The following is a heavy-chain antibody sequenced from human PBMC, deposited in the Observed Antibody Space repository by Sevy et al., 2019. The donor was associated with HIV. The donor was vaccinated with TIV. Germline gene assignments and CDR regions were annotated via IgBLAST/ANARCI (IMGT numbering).Heavy chain of an antibody. V-gene: IGHV3-21*01. J-gene: IGHJ4*02. CDR2: ISYSAEYI. CDR1: GFTFTSYT. Sequence: GGSLRLSCATSGFTFTSYTMNWVRQAPGKGLEWVSSISYSAEYIYYADSVKGRFTISRDNAKNSLFLQINSLRVEDTAVYYCAGDEGGYDPLDYWGQGTLVTVSS. D-gene: IGHD3-16*01. CDR3: AGDEGGYDPLDY.